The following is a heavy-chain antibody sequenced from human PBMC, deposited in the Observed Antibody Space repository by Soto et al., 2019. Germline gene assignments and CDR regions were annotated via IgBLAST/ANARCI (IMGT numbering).Heavy chain of an antibody. J-gene: IGHJ6*02. CDR3: ARDVRLYGMDV. CDR2: IYYSGST. V-gene: IGHV4-31*03. Sequence: PSETLSLTCTVSGGSISSGGYYWSWIRQHPGKGLEWIGYIYYSGSTYYNPSLKSRVTISVDTSKNQFSLKLSSVTAADTAVYYCARDVRLYGMDVWGQGTTVTVSS. CDR1: GGSISSGGYY.